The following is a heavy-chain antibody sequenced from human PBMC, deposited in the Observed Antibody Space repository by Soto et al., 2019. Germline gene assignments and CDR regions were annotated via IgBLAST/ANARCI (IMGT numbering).Heavy chain of an antibody. CDR3: ARGGVDIVAKIHLDY. Sequence: WWSPTLCWAACGYTFNNSAVHWVCQTPGKGLEWVAVISYDGSNKYYADSVRGRCTISRDNSKNTLYLQMNSLRAEDTAVYYCARGGVDIVAKIHLDYWGQGTLVTVYS. CDR2: ISYDGSNK. CDR1: GYTFNNSA. J-gene: IGHJ4*02. D-gene: IGHD5-12*01. V-gene: IGHV3-30-3*01.